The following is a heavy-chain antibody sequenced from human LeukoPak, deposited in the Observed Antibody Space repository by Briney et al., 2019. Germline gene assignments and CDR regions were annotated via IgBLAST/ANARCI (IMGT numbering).Heavy chain of an antibody. J-gene: IGHJ4*02. CDR3: AKDMALTGSGSYPFDY. CDR2: ISWNSGSI. V-gene: IGHV3-9*01. CDR1: GFTFDDYA. Sequence: GGSLRLSCAASGFTFDDYAMHWVRQAPGKGLEWVSGISWNSGSIGYADSVKGRFTISRDNAKNSLYLQMNSLRAEDTALYYCAKDMALTGSGSYPFDYWGRGTLVTVSS. D-gene: IGHD1-26*01.